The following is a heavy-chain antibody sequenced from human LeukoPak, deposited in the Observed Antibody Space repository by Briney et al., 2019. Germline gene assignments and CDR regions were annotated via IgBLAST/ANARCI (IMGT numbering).Heavy chain of an antibody. CDR3: ATNYYSSGTYYPYYFDY. J-gene: IGHJ4*02. V-gene: IGHV3-48*02. CDR2: ISPSSSTI. Sequence: GGSLRLSCAASGFTFSTYGINWVRQAPGKGLEWVSYISPSSSTIYYADSVKGRFTISRDNAKNSLSLQMNSLRDEDTAVYFCATNYYSSGTYYPYYFDYWGQGVLVTVSS. CDR1: GFTFSTYG. D-gene: IGHD3-10*01.